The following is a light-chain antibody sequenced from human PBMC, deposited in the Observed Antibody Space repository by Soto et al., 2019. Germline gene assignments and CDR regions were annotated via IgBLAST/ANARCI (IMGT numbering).Light chain of an antibody. CDR1: RSNIGGNA. CDR3: AVWDDNLKGL. Sequence: QSVLTQPPSMSGTPGQRVTISCSGSRSNIGGNAVTWYQQVPGTAPRHLIYANDQRPSGVSDRFSGSKSATSASLAISGLQSEDEADYYCAVWDDNLKGLFGGGTQLTVL. CDR2: AND. V-gene: IGLV1-44*01. J-gene: IGLJ2*01.